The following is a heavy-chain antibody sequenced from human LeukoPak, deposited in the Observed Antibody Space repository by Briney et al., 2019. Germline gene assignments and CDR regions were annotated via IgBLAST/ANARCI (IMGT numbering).Heavy chain of an antibody. CDR2: ISSSSSYI. CDR3: ARENNFGSGMDV. Sequence: MPGGSLRLSCAASGFTFSSYSMNWVRQAPGKGLEWVSSISSSSSYIYYADSVKGRFTISRDNSKNSLYLQMNSLRAEDTALYYCARENNFGSGMDVWGQGTTVTVSS. D-gene: IGHD3-10*01. J-gene: IGHJ6*02. V-gene: IGHV3-21*04. CDR1: GFTFSSYS.